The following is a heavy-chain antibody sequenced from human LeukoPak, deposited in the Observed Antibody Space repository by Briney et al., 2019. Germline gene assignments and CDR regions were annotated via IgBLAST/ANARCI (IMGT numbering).Heavy chain of an antibody. Sequence: GGSLRLSCAASGFTFSSYSMNWVRQAPGKGLEWVSSISSSSSYIYYADSVKGRFTISRDNAKNSLYLQMNSLRAEDTAVYYCAKGVPPLDYFDYWGQGTLVTVSS. CDR3: AKGVPPLDYFDY. V-gene: IGHV3-21*01. CDR2: ISSSSSYI. J-gene: IGHJ4*02. CDR1: GFTFSSYS.